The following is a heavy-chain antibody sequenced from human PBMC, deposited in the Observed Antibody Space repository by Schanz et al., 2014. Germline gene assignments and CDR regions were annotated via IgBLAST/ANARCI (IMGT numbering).Heavy chain of an antibody. J-gene: IGHJ3*02. Sequence: EVRLVESGGVLAQPGGSLRLSCVASGFTFSSYDMHWVRQVTGKGLEWVSSIGTPGDTYYPASVKGRFTISRDNSKNTLYVQMNSLRAEDTAVYYCAKDRLLGYQLQDAFDIWGQGTLVTVSS. CDR2: IGTPGDT. CDR3: AKDRLLGYQLQDAFDI. V-gene: IGHV3-13*01. D-gene: IGHD2-2*01. CDR1: GFTFSSYD.